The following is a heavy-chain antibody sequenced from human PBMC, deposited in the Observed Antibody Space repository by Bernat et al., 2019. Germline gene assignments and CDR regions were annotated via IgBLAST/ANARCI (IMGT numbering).Heavy chain of an antibody. Sequence: VQLVESGGGLVQPGGSLRLSCAASGFTFSSYSMHWVRQAPGKGLEWVAVIWYDGSNKYYADSVKGRFTISRDNSKNTLYLQMNSLRAEDTAVYYCARDPVAGSGSYYYYYYMDVWGKGTTVTVSS. D-gene: IGHD6-19*01. V-gene: IGHV3-33*08. CDR3: ARDPVAGSGSYYYYYYMDV. CDR2: IWYDGSNK. J-gene: IGHJ6*03. CDR1: GFTFSSYS.